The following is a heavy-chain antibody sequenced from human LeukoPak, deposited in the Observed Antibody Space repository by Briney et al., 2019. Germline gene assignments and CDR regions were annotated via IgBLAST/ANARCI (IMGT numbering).Heavy chain of an antibody. J-gene: IGHJ4*02. CDR3: AKRGVVIRVILVGFHKEAYYFDS. CDR1: GITLSNYG. CDR2: ISGRGGRT. D-gene: IGHD3-22*01. V-gene: IGHV3-23*01. Sequence: GGPLRLSCAVSGITLSNYGMSWVRKAPGKGLEWVAGISGRGGRTNYADAVKGRFTISRDNAKNTLFLQMNSLRVEDTAVYFCAKRGVVIRVILVGFHKEAYYFDSWGQGALVTVSS.